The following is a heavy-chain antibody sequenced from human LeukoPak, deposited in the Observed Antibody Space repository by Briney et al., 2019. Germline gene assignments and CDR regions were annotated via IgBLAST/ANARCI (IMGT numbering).Heavy chain of an antibody. Sequence: SGGSLRLSCAASGFTFSSYSMNWVRQAPGKGLEWVSSISSSSSYIYYADSVKGRFTISRDNAKNSLYLQMNSLRAEDTAVYYCARDGDYGSGSAPDYWGQGTLVTVSS. CDR2: ISSSSSYI. CDR3: ARDGDYGSGSAPDY. D-gene: IGHD3-10*01. V-gene: IGHV3-21*01. CDR1: GFTFSSYS. J-gene: IGHJ4*02.